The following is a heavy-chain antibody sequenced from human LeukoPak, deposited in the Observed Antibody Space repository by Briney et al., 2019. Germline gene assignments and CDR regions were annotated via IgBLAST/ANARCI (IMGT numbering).Heavy chain of an antibody. J-gene: IGHJ5*02. D-gene: IGHD1-26*01. CDR3: ARESRGSFHAFDP. Sequence: PGGSLRLSCAASGLTVTTYWMHWVRQVPGKGLVWVSRINSDGTITSYTDSVKGRFTISRDNAKNTLFLQMNSLRAEDTAVYYCARESRGSFHAFDPWGQGTLVTVSS. V-gene: IGHV3-74*01. CDR2: INSDGTIT. CDR1: GLTVTTYW.